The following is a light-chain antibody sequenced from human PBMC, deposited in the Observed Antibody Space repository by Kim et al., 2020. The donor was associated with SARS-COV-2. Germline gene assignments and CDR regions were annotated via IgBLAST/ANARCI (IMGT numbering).Light chain of an antibody. J-gene: IGLJ3*02. CDR3: QTWDTGIKM. Sequence: QLVLTQSPSASASLGASVKITCTLSSGHSSYAIAWHQQQPEKGPRYLMKLNSDGSHSKGDGIPDRFSCYSSRAERYLTISSLQSDDEADYYCQTWDTGIKMFGGGTKLTVL. CDR2: LNSDGSH. V-gene: IGLV4-69*01. CDR1: SGHSSYA.